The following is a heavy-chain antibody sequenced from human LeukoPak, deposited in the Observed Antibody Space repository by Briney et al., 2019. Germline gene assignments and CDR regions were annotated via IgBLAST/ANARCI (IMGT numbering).Heavy chain of an antibody. CDR2: INPSGGST. Sequence: ASVKVSCKVSGYTFTSYYMHWVRQAPGQGLEWVGIINPSGGSTSYAQKFQGRVTMTRDTSTNTVYMELSSLRSEDTAVYYCARGIEWLRYLEYWGQGTLVTVSS. D-gene: IGHD5-12*01. CDR3: ARGIEWLRYLEY. CDR1: GYTFTSYY. V-gene: IGHV1-46*01. J-gene: IGHJ4*02.